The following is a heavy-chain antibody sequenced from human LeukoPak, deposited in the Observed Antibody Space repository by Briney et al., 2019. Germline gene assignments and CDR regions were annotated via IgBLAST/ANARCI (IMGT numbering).Heavy chain of an antibody. CDR2: ISTSNGDT. V-gene: IGHV1-18*01. CDR1: GYTFSTYG. Sequence: ASVKVSCKASGYTFSTYGISWVRQAPGQGLEWMGWISTSNGDTKYAQKLQGRVTMTTDTSTSTAYMELRNLRSDDTAVYYFAREGLGELTLDYWGQGTLVTVSS. J-gene: IGHJ4*02. D-gene: IGHD3-16*01. CDR3: AREGLGELTLDY.